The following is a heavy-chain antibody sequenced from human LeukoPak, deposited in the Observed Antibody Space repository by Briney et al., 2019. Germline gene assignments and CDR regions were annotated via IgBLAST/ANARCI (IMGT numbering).Heavy chain of an antibody. J-gene: IGHJ4*02. V-gene: IGHV3-30*02. CDR1: GFTFSSYG. Sequence: PGGSLRLSCAASGFTFSSYGMHWVRQAPGKGLEWVAFIRYDGSNKYYADFVKGRFTISRDNAKNSLYLQMSSLRAEDTAVYYCARDASRYCSGGNCYSGLLGYFDYWGQGTLVTVSS. D-gene: IGHD2-15*01. CDR3: ARDASRYCSGGNCYSGLLGYFDY. CDR2: IRYDGSNK.